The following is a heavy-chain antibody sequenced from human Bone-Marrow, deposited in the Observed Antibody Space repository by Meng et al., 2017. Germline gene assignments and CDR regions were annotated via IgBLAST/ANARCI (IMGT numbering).Heavy chain of an antibody. V-gene: IGHV3-7*01. CDR3: AIGFNHNYYDSSGPEALFDY. CDR1: GFTFSSYW. J-gene: IGHJ4*02. D-gene: IGHD3-22*01. Sequence: GESLKISCAASGFTFSSYWMSWVRQAPGKGLEWVANIKQDGSEKYYVDSVKGRFTISRDNAKNSLYLQMNSLRAEDTAVYYCAIGFNHNYYDSSGPEALFDYWGQGTLVTVSS. CDR2: IKQDGSEK.